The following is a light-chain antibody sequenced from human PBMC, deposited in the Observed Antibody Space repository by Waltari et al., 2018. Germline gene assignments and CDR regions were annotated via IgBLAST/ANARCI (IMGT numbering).Light chain of an antibody. CDR2: WAS. J-gene: IGKJ5*01. V-gene: IGKV4-1*01. CDR1: QSVLYSSNNKNY. CDR3: QQYYSIPIT. Sequence: DIVMTQSPDSLAVSLGERAPINCKSSQSVLYSSNNKNYLAWYQKKPGQPTKLLIYWASTRESGVPDRFSGSGSGTDFTLTISSLQAEDVAVYYCQQYYSIPITFGQGTRLEIK.